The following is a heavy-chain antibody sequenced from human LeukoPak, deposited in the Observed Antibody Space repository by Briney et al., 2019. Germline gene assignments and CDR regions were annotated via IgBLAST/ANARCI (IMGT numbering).Heavy chain of an antibody. Sequence: SETLSLTCTVSGGSISSYYWSWVRQPPGKGLEWIGYIYYSGSTNYNPSLKSRVTISVDTSKNQFSLKLSSVTAADTAVYYCARSARYCSSTSCYDDAFDIWGQGTMVTVSS. J-gene: IGHJ3*02. CDR2: IYYSGST. V-gene: IGHV4-59*01. CDR1: GGSISSYY. CDR3: ARSARYCSSTSCYDDAFDI. D-gene: IGHD2-2*01.